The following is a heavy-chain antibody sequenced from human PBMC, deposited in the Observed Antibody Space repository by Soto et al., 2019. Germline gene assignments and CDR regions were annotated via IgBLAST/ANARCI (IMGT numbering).Heavy chain of an antibody. CDR3: ARGASRQVLVNNYGMDV. V-gene: IGHV1-2*02. Sequence: QVQLVQSGAEVVKPGASVKVSCKASGYTFRDYYVHWVRQAPGQGLEWMGWINPNSAGTDYAQKFQGRVTMTKDTSISTAYMELSSLRSDDTAVYYCARGASRQVLVNNYGMDVWGQGTTVTVSS. CDR1: GYTFRDYY. J-gene: IGHJ6*02. D-gene: IGHD3-9*01. CDR2: INPNSAGT.